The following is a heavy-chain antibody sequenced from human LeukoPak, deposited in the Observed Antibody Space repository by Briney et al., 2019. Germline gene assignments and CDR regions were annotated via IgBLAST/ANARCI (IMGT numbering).Heavy chain of an antibody. V-gene: IGHV3-30*02. CDR2: MSYDGSNR. D-gene: IGHD5-12*01. CDR3: AKETRGSYSDY. J-gene: IGHJ4*02. CDR1: GFTFSSSG. Sequence: VGSLRLSCAASGFTFSSSGRHWVRQAPGKGLEWIAFMSYDGSNRYYADSVKGRFTISRDNSKNTLYLQMNSLRAEDTAVYYCAKETRGSYSDYWGQGTLVTVSS.